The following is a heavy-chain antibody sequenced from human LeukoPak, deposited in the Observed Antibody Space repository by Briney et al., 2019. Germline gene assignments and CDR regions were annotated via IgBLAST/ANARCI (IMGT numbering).Heavy chain of an antibody. CDR3: AREPIKGYVWGNHSPDPLGDYFDY. CDR1: GVSFSGYY. V-gene: IGHV4-34*01. J-gene: IGHJ4*02. CDR2: INHSGST. D-gene: IGHD3-16*01. Sequence: PSETLSLTCAVYGVSFSGYYWSWIRQPPGKGLEWIGEINHSGSTNYNPSLKSRVTISVDTSKNQFSLKLSSVTAADTAVYYCAREPIKGYVWGNHSPDPLGDYFDYWGQGTLVTVSS.